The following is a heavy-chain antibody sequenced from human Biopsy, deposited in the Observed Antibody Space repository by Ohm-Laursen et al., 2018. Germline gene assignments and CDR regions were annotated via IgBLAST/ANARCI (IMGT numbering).Heavy chain of an antibody. CDR3: AAFPFSGGPAFDI. CDR1: GGSVGDYF. Sequence: SETLSLTCGVSGGSVGDYFLSWIRLVPGKRPEWIGYTYYRGTFENNPSLRSRVTTSVDISRNQFFLNMKSVTGADTAVYYCAAFPFSGGPAFDIWGQGTTVIVSS. V-gene: IGHV4-59*02. CDR2: TYYRGTF. J-gene: IGHJ3*02. D-gene: IGHD2/OR15-2a*01.